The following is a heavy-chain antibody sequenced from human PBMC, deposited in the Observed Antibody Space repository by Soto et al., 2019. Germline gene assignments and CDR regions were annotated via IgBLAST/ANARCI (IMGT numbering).Heavy chain of an antibody. Sequence: ASVKVSCKASGYTFTSCDINWVRQATGQGLEWMGWMNPNSGNTGYAQKFQGRVTMTRNTSISTAYMELSSLRSEDTAVYYCASGIPGYSSGWYRPTDYWGQGTLVTVSS. D-gene: IGHD6-19*01. J-gene: IGHJ4*02. CDR1: GYTFTSCD. V-gene: IGHV1-8*01. CDR3: ASGIPGYSSGWYRPTDY. CDR2: MNPNSGNT.